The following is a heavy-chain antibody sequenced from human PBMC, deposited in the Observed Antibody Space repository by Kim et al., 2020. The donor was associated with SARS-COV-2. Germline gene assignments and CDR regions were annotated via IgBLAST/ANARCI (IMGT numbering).Heavy chain of an antibody. D-gene: IGHD1-26*01. J-gene: IGHJ4*02. V-gene: IGHV3-23*03. CDR1: GFTFSSFA. CDR2: IYSGGSST. Sequence: GGSLRLSCAASGFTFSSFAMSWVRQAPGKGLEWVSVIYSGGSSTYYADSVKGRFTISRDNSKNTLYLQMNSLRAEDTAVYYCAKSALVGATEYYFDYWGQGTLVTVSS. CDR3: AKSALVGATEYYFDY.